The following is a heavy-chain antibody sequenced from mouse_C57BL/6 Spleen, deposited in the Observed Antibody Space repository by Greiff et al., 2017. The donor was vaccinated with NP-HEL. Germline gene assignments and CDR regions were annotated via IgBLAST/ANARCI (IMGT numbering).Heavy chain of an antibody. CDR3: ARLDPYYRGAMDY. J-gene: IGHJ4*01. D-gene: IGHD2-14*01. Sequence: VQLQESGAELVKPGASVKMSCKASGYTFTTYPIEWMKQNHGKSLEWIGNFHPYNDDTKYNEKFKGKATLTVEKSSSTVYLELSRLTSDDSAVYYCARLDPYYRGAMDYWGQGTSVTVSS. CDR2: FHPYNDDT. V-gene: IGHV1-47*01. CDR1: GYTFTTYP.